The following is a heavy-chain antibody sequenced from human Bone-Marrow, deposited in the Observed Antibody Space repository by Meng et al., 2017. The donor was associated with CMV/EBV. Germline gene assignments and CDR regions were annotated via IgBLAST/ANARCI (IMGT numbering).Heavy chain of an antibody. J-gene: IGHJ3*02. CDR1: GGTFSSYA. CDR2: IIPILGIA. Sequence: SVKVSCKASGGTFSSYAISWVRQAPGQGLEWMGGIIPILGIANYAQKFQGRVTITADKSTSTAYMELSSLRPEDTAVYYCARDREDIVVVPANDAFDIWGQGTMVTVSS. CDR3: ARDREDIVVVPANDAFDI. V-gene: IGHV1-69*10. D-gene: IGHD2-2*01.